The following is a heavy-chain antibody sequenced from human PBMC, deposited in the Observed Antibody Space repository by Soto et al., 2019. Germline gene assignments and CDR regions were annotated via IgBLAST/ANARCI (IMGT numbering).Heavy chain of an antibody. CDR2: IWYDGSNK. CDR3: ARDRDHSSSWYNWFDP. V-gene: IGHV3-33*01. J-gene: IGHJ5*02. Sequence: GGSLRLSCAASGFTFSSYGMHWVRQAPGKGLEWVAVIWYDGSNKYYADSVKGRFTISRDNSKNTLYLQMNSLRAEDTAVYYCARDRDHSSSWYNWFDPWGQGTLVTVSS. CDR1: GFTFSSYG. D-gene: IGHD6-13*01.